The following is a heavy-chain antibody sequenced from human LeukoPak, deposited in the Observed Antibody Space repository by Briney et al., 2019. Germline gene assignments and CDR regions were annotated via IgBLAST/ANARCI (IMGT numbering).Heavy chain of an antibody. Sequence: SETLSLTCTVSGGSISSYYWSWIRQPPGKGLEWIGYIYYSGSTNYNPSLKSRVTISVDTSKNQFSLNLISVTAADTAVYYCARLGAPSGSGLYFYFGMDVWGQGTTVTVSS. D-gene: IGHD1-26*01. J-gene: IGHJ6*02. V-gene: IGHV4-59*08. CDR3: ARLGAPSGSGLYFYFGMDV. CDR1: GGSISSYY. CDR2: IYYSGST.